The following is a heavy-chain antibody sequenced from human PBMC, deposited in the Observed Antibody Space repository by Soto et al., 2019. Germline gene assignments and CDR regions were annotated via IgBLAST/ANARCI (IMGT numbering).Heavy chain of an antibody. CDR2: TYFRSKRYN. Sequence: SQTLSLTCAISGDSVSSNTASWSWIRQSPSRGLEWLGRTYFRSKRYNDYAVSVKSRIIINPDTSNNQFSLQLNSVTPEDTAVYFCAKGDNLGPKTGYAFDPWGQGIMVTVSS. J-gene: IGHJ5*02. CDR3: AKGDNLGPKTGYAFDP. CDR1: GDSVSSNTAS. D-gene: IGHD5-12*01. V-gene: IGHV6-1*01.